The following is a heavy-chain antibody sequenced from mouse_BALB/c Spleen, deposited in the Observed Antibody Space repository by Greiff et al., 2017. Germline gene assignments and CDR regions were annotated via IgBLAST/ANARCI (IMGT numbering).Heavy chain of an antibody. CDR3: ARLDGYPDY. CDR1: GFTFSSYT. D-gene: IGHD2-3*01. CDR2: ISNGGGST. V-gene: IGHV5-12-2*01. J-gene: IGHJ2*01. Sequence: EVKLEESGGGLVQPGGSLKLSCAASGFTFSSYTMSWVRQTPEKRLEWVAYISNGGGSTYYPDTVKGRFTISRDNAKNTLYLQMSSLKSEDTAMYYCARLDGYPDYWGQGTTLTVSS.